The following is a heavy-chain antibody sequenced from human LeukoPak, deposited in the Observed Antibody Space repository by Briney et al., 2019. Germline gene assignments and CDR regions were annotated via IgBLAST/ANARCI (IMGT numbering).Heavy chain of an antibody. J-gene: IGHJ4*02. CDR3: ARGPSGYYNT. D-gene: IGHD5-12*01. CDR1: EFSVGSNY. V-gene: IGHV3-66*01. CDR2: IYSGGST. Sequence: GGSLRLSCAASEFSVGSNYMSWVRQAPGEGLEWVSFIYSGGSTYYEASVRGGFTISRTNSKKPRIFQIKNMRAEEPAVYYCARGPSGYYNTGGQGTLVTVPS.